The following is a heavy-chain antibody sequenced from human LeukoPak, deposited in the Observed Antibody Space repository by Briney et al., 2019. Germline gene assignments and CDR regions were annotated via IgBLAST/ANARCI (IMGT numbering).Heavy chain of an antibody. Sequence: SETLSLTCTVSGGSISSGGYYWSWIRQHPGKGLEWIGYIYYSGSTYYNPSLKSRVTISVDTSKNQFSLKLSSVTAADTAVYYCASFSTVTTHYFDYWGQGTLVTVSS. D-gene: IGHD4-17*01. CDR3: ASFSTVTTHYFDY. CDR2: IYYSGST. V-gene: IGHV4-31*03. J-gene: IGHJ4*02. CDR1: GGSISSGGYY.